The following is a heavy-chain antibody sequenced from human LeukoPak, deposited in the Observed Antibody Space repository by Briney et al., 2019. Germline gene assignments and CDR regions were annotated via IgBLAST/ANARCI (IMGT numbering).Heavy chain of an antibody. J-gene: IGHJ4*02. Sequence: GGSLRLSCAASGFIFSSFGMHWVRQAPGKGLEWVAVIWYDGSNKHYADSVKGRFTISRDNSKNTVYLQMNSLRAEDTAVYYCARGLAYCSGGSCSQAYWGQGTLVTVSS. CDR2: IWYDGSNK. D-gene: IGHD2-15*01. CDR3: ARGLAYCSGGSCSQAY. V-gene: IGHV3-33*01. CDR1: GFIFSSFG.